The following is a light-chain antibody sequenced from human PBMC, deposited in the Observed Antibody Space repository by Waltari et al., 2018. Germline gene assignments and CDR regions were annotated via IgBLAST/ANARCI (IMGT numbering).Light chain of an antibody. CDR3: QQLKSYPIT. Sequence: DIQLTQSPSFLSASVGDRVTITCRASQGLTSYFAWYQQKPGNAPKLLIYGASTLQSGVPSRYRGSGSGTEFTLTISSLQPEDSATYYCQQLKSYPITFGQGTRVESK. CDR2: GAS. V-gene: IGKV1-9*01. CDR1: QGLTSY. J-gene: IGKJ5*01.